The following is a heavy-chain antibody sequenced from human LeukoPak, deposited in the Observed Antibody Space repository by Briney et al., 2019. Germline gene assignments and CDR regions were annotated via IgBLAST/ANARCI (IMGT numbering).Heavy chain of an antibody. CDR2: INHSGST. J-gene: IGHJ4*02. V-gene: IGHV4-34*01. D-gene: IGHD3-3*01. CDR1: GGSFSGYY. Sequence: TSETLSLTCAVYGGSFSGYYWSWIRQPPGKGLEWIGEINHSGSTNYNPSLKSRVTISVDTSKNQFSPKLSSATAADTAVYYCARGAQIDYDFWSGYSNYYFDYWGQGTLVTVSS. CDR3: ARGAQIDYDFWSGYSNYYFDY.